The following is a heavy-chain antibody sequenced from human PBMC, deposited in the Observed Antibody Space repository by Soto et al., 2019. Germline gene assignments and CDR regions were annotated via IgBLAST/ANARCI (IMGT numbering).Heavy chain of an antibody. D-gene: IGHD1-1*01. CDR3: ATIPIVGTKPYYFNS. Sequence: LQLQESGPGLVKPSETLSLTCTVSGGSFDITSSYWAWVRQPPGKGLEWIAYIYYSGSTYSNPSLKSRITISVDTSTNQLSLRLSSVTAADTAVYYCATIPIVGTKPYYFNSWGQGTLVTVSS. J-gene: IGHJ4*02. V-gene: IGHV4-39*01. CDR2: IYYSGST. CDR1: GGSFDITSSY.